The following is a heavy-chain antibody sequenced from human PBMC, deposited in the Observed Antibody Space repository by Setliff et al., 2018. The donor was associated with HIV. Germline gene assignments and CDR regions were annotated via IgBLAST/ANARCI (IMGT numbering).Heavy chain of an antibody. J-gene: IGHJ4*02. V-gene: IGHV1-69*13. CDR2: IIPIFGAA. CDR1: GGTFSNYA. Sequence: SVKVSCKASGGTFSNYAISWVRQAPGQGLEWMGGIIPIFGAAKYAQKFQGRVTITADESTSIAYMELSSLRSEDTAMYFCARDNYYDTSGAIGYWGQGTMVTVSS. CDR3: ARDNYYDTSGAIGY. D-gene: IGHD3-22*01.